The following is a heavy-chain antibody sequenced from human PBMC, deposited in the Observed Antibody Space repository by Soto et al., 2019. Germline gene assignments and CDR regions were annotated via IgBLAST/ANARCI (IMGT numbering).Heavy chain of an antibody. Sequence: GASVKVSCKASGYTFTSYGISWVRQAPGQELEWMGWISAYNANTNYAQKLQGRVTMSTDTSTSAAYKELMSLRSDDTAVYDCARDQKGYYDFWSGSYPYFDYWGQGTLVTVSS. D-gene: IGHD3-3*01. CDR1: GYTFTSYG. V-gene: IGHV1-18*04. CDR2: ISAYNANT. J-gene: IGHJ4*02. CDR3: ARDQKGYYDFWSGSYPYFDY.